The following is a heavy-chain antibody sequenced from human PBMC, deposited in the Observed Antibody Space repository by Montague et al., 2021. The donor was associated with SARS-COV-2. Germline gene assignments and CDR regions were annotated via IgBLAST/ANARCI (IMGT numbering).Heavy chain of an antibody. Sequence: SETLSLTCTVSGGSFSSYYWSWIRQPPGKGLEWIGEIYHSGSTNYNPSLKSRVTISVDTSKNQFSLKLSSVTAADTAVYYCARCTRETRLIVFDYGMDVWGQGTTVTVSS. CDR2: IYHSGST. CDR3: ARCTRETRLIVFDYGMDV. D-gene: IGHD3-16*02. CDR1: GGSFSSYY. V-gene: IGHV4-59*12. J-gene: IGHJ6*02.